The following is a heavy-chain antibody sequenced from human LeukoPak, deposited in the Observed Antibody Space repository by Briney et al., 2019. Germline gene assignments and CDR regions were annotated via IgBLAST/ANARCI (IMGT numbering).Heavy chain of an antibody. CDR2: INPNSGDS. Sequence: ASVKVSCKASGYPFIGYYLHWLRQAPGQGPEWMGWINPNSGDSKFERKFQGRVTMTRNTSISTAYMELSSLRSEDTAVYYCARGRGSSSWYLYWGQGTLVTVSS. V-gene: IGHV1-2*02. CDR3: ARGRGSSSWYLY. D-gene: IGHD6-13*01. CDR1: GYPFIGYY. J-gene: IGHJ4*02.